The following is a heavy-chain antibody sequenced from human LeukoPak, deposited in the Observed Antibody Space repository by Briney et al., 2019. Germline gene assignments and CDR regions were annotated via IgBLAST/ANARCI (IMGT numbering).Heavy chain of an antibody. CDR3: AKGVTTVVYDAFDI. CDR1: GFTFDDYG. V-gene: IGHV3-23*01. D-gene: IGHD4-23*01. J-gene: IGHJ3*02. CDR2: ISGSGGST. Sequence: WGSLRLSCAASGFTFDDYGMSWVRQAPGKGLEWVSAISGSGGSTYYADSVKGRFTISRDNSKNTLYLQMNSLRAEDTAVYYCAKGVTTVVYDAFDIWGQGTMVTVSS.